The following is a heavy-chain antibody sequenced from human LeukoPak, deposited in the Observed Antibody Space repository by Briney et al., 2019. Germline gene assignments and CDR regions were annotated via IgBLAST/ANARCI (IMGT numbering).Heavy chain of an antibody. D-gene: IGHD2-2*01. CDR3: ATVVVPAAQLDY. V-gene: IGHV1-24*01. Sequence: ASVKVSCKVSGYTLTELFMHWVRQAPGPGLGWMGGFDLEDGETIYAQKFQGRVTMTEDTSTDTAYMELSSLRPKDTAVYFWATVVVPAAQLDYWGQGTLVTVSS. CDR1: GYTLTELF. J-gene: IGHJ4*02. CDR2: FDLEDGET.